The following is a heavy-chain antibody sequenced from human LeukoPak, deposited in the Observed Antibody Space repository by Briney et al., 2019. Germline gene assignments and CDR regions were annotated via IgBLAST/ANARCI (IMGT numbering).Heavy chain of an antibody. D-gene: IGHD4-23*01. V-gene: IGHV4-59*08. J-gene: IGHJ4*02. Sequence: SETLSLTCTVSGGSISSYYWSWIRQPPGKGLEWIGYIYYSGSTNYNPSLKSRVTISVDTSKNQFSLKLSSVTAADTAVYYCARHGATVVTPWDNFDYWGQGTLVTVSS. CDR1: GGSISSYY. CDR3: ARHGATVVTPWDNFDY. CDR2: IYYSGST.